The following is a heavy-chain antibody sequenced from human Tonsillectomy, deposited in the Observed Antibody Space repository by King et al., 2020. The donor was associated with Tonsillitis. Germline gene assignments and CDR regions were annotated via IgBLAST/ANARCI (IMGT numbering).Heavy chain of an antibody. CDR3: TREDTESSSDY. Sequence: VQLVESGGGLVKPGRSLRLSCTASGFTFGDYAMSWFRQAPGKGLEWVGFIRSKAYGGTTEYAASVKGRFTISRDDSKSIAYLQMNSLKTEDTAVYYCTREDTESSSDYWGQGTLVTVSS. V-gene: IGHV3-49*05. CDR2: IRSKAYGGTT. J-gene: IGHJ4*02. D-gene: IGHD6-6*01. CDR1: GFTFGDYA.